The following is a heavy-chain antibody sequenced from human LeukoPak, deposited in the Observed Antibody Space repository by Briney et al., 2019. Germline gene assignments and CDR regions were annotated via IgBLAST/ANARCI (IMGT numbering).Heavy chain of an antibody. CDR2: MSLDGSSI. CDR3: ARDRGKLRYLDL. V-gene: IGHV3-30*15. CDR1: GFAFNTQA. Sequence: GRSLRLSWVASGFAFNTQAMHWVRQAPGKGLEWLAVMSLDGSSIYYADSVRGRFTISRDNSKNTLFLQMSSLRVEDTAVYYCARDRGKLRYLDLWGQGTLLTVSS. D-gene: IGHD3-9*01. J-gene: IGHJ4*02.